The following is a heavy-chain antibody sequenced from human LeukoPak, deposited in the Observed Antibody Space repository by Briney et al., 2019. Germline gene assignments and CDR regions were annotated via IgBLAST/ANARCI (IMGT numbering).Heavy chain of an antibody. D-gene: IGHD2-21*02. CDR3: AKYICGGDCYDTFDQ. CDR1: DITFSSDS. V-gene: IGHV3-23*01. CDR2: ISGSGGST. J-gene: IGHJ4*02. Sequence: GGSLRLSCAASDITFSSDSMHWVRQAPGRGLEWVSGISGSGGSTHYADSVKGRFTISRDNSKDTLYLQMNSLRAEDTAVYYCAKYICGGDCYDTFDQWGQGTLVTVSS.